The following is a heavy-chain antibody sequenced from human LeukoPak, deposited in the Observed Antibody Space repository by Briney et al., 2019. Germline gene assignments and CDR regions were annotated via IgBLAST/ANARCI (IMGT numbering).Heavy chain of an antibody. CDR2: INSDGSGT. V-gene: IGHV3-74*01. Sequence: GGSLRLSCAASGFTFSNYWMHWVRQAPGKGLVWVSRINSDGSGTTDSVKGRFTISRDNAKNMLYLQMNSLRAEDTAVYYCARGVGNWFDPWGRGTLVTVSS. J-gene: IGHJ5*02. CDR1: GFTFSNYW. CDR3: ARGVGNWFDP.